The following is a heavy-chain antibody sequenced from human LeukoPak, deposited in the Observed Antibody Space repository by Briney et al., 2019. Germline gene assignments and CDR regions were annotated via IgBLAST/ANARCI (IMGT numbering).Heavy chain of an antibody. CDR2: ISGSGGST. CDR3: AKIFQSSSWFDLDY. D-gene: IGHD6-13*01. Sequence: GGSLRLSCAASGFTFSSYAMSWVRQAPGKGLEWVSAISGSGGSTYYADSVKGRFTISRGNSKNTLYLQMNSLRAEDTAVYYCAKIFQSSSWFDLDYWGQGTLVTVSS. V-gene: IGHV3-23*01. CDR1: GFTFSSYA. J-gene: IGHJ4*02.